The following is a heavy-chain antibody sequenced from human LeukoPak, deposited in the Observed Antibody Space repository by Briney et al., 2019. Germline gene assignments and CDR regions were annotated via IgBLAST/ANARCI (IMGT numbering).Heavy chain of an antibody. CDR2: IKQDGTEK. D-gene: IGHD6-6*01. V-gene: IGHV3-7*04. J-gene: IGHJ4*02. CDR1: GFTFSIYW. CDR3: ARDVRPDY. Sequence: PGGSLRPSCAASGFTFSIYWMSSVRQAPGEGLEWVANIKQDGTEKYYMDSVKGRFSISRDNAKNSLYLQMNALRAEDTAVYYCARDVRPDYWGQGTLVTVST.